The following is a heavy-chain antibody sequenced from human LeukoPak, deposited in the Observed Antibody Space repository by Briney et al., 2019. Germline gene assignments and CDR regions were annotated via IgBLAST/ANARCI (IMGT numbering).Heavy chain of an antibody. D-gene: IGHD6-13*01. CDR3: AREYSSSWYPSVSDNRDY. V-gene: IGHV7-4-1*02. CDR1: GYTFTIYA. CDR2: INTNTGNP. J-gene: IGHJ4*02. Sequence: ASVTVSCKASGYTFTIYAMNWVRQAPGQGLEWMGWINTNTGNPTYAQGFTGRFVFSLDTSVSTAYLQISSLKAEDTAVYYCAREYSSSWYPSVSDNRDYWGQGTLVTVSS.